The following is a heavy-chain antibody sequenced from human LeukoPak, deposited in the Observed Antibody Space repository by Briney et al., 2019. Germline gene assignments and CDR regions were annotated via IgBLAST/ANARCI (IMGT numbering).Heavy chain of an antibody. Sequence: PGGSLRLSCAASGFTFSSYGMHWVRQAPGKGLEWVAFIQYIGSNTYYADYVKGRFTISRDNTKNSLYLQMDSLTADDTAVYFCACLRGPSDYWGQGTLVTVSS. CDR1: GFTFSSYG. J-gene: IGHJ4*02. CDR2: IQYIGSNT. CDR3: ACLRGPSDY. D-gene: IGHD4-17*01. V-gene: IGHV3-30*02.